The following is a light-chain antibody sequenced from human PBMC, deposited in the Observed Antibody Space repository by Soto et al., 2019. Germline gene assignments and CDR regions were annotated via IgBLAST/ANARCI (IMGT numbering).Light chain of an antibody. CDR3: QQGHNWPLT. CDR1: QSINSE. J-gene: IGKJ2*01. CDR2: GAS. Sequence: IVRTQSPATLSLSPGEKAALSCRASQSINSELAWYQQKPGQPPRLLIYGASTRATGVPSRFTGSESGSEFTLTISGLQSEDFAVYYCQQGHNWPLTFGQGTRLEI. V-gene: IGKV3-15*01.